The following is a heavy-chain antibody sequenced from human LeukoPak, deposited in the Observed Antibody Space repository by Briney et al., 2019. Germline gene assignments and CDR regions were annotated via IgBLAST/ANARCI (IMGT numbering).Heavy chain of an antibody. CDR3: ARHSRRPYDSIDY. Sequence: GGSLRLSCAASGFTFSSYSMNWVRQAPGKGLEWVSYISSSSSTIYYADSVKGRFTISRDNSKNTLYLQMNSLRAEDTAVYYCARHSRRPYDSIDYWGQGTLVTVSS. CDR2: ISSSSSTI. V-gene: IGHV3-48*01. J-gene: IGHJ4*02. D-gene: IGHD3-22*01. CDR1: GFTFSSYS.